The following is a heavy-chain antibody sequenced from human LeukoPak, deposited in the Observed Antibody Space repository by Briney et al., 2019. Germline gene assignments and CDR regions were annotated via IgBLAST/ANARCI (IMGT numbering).Heavy chain of an antibody. V-gene: IGHV1-2*02. CDR2: INPNSGGT. Sequence: ASVKVSCKASGYTFTGYYMHWVRQAPGQGLEWMGWINPNSGGTNYAQKFQGRVTMTRDTSISTAYMELSRLRSDDTAVSYCARPLSGGYADFDYWGQGTLVTVSS. CDR3: ARPLSGGYADFDY. CDR1: GYTFTGYY. D-gene: IGHD1-26*01. J-gene: IGHJ4*02.